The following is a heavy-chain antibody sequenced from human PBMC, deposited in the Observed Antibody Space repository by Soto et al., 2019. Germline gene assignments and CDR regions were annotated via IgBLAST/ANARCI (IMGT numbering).Heavy chain of an antibody. CDR1: GFTFSSYS. CDR3: ARDEELRDN. V-gene: IGHV3-21*01. D-gene: IGHD1-7*01. CDR2: ISSSSSYI. J-gene: IGHJ4*02. Sequence: EVQLVESGGGLVKPGGSLRLSCAASGFTFSSYSINWVRQAPGKGLEWVSSISSSSSYIYYADSVKGRFTISRDNAKTSLHLQMNSLRAADMAVYYCARDEELRDNWGQGTMVTVSS.